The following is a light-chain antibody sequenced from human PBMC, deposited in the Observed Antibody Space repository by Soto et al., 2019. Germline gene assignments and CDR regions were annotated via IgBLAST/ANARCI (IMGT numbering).Light chain of an antibody. CDR1: QSISSY. V-gene: IGKV1-39*01. CDR2: AAS. Sequence: DIQMTQSPSSLSASVGDRVTITCRASQSISSYLNWYQQKPGKAPKLLIYAASSLQSGVRSRFSGSGSGTDFTLTISSLQPEDFATYYCQQSYSTPRLTFGGRTKVEIK. J-gene: IGKJ4*01. CDR3: QQSYSTPRLT.